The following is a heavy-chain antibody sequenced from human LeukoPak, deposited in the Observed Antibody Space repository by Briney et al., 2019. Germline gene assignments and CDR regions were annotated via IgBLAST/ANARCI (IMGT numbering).Heavy chain of an antibody. CDR2: FSRWGDRV. CDR1: GLTFCIFP. D-gene: IGHD6-19*01. J-gene: IGHJ4*02. CDR3: AKDPVVFHGGSGWHHFDY. V-gene: IGHV3-23*01. Sequence: GGPLTLLCAPSGLTFCIFPKLGPPHTQGKALEWVSTFSRWGDRVHSGEAIYADSVKGRFTISRDDSKNTLHLQMDSLRVEDTAMYYCAKDPVVFHGGSGWHHFDYWGLGTLVTVSS.